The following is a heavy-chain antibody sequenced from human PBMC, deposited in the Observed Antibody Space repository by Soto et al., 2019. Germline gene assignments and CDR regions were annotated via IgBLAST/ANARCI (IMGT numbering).Heavy chain of an antibody. J-gene: IGHJ4*02. CDR3: ARDHGDTSGYYPTYYDD. Sequence: PSETLSLTCTVSGGSISIYYYSWIRQRPGKGLEWIGYIYNRGTTNYNPSLKSRVTISVDTSKNQFTLKLTAVTAADTAVYYCARDHGDTSGYYPTYYDDWGQGALVTVSS. CDR1: GGSISIYY. CDR2: IYNRGTT. V-gene: IGHV4-59*01. D-gene: IGHD3-22*01.